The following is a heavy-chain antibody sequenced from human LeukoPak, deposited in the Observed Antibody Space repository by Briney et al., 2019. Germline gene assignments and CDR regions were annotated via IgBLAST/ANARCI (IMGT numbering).Heavy chain of an antibody. J-gene: IGHJ6*02. CDR3: ATPRSSYYYYGMDV. Sequence: PGGSLRLSCAAFGFIFSSYAMSWVRQAPGKGLEWVSAISGGGDNTYYAASVKGRFTTTRDNSKNTLYLQMNSLRAEDTALYYCATPRSSYYYYGMDVWGQGTTVIVSS. CDR2: ISGGGDNT. V-gene: IGHV3-23*01. CDR1: GFIFSSYA.